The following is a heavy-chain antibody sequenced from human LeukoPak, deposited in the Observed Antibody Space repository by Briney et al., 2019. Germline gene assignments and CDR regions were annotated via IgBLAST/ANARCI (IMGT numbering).Heavy chain of an antibody. Sequence: SETLSLTCAVYGGSFSGYYWSWIRQPPGKGLVWIGEINHSGSTNYNPSLKSRVTISVDTSKNQFSLKLSSVTAADTAVYYCARWEYYYDSSGDAFDIWGQGTTVTVSS. D-gene: IGHD3-22*01. V-gene: IGHV4-34*01. J-gene: IGHJ3*02. CDR3: ARWEYYYDSSGDAFDI. CDR1: GGSFSGYY. CDR2: INHSGST.